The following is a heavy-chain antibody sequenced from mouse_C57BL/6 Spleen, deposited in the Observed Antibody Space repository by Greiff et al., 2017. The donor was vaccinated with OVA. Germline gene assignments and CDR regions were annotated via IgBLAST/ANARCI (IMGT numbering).Heavy chain of an antibody. D-gene: IGHD2-2*01. CDR3: ARYKENGYASYYYAMDY. V-gene: IGHV3-8*01. CDR2: ISYSGST. J-gene: IGHJ4*01. CDR1: GYSITSDY. Sequence: EVQRVESGPGLAKPSQTLSLTCSVTGYSITSDYWNWIRKFPGNKLEYMGYISYSGSTYYNPSLKSRISITRDTSKNQYYLQLNSVTTEDTATYYCARYKENGYASYYYAMDYWGQGTSVTVSS.